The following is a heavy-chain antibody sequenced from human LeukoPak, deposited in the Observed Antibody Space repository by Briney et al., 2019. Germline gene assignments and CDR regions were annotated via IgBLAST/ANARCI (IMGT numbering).Heavy chain of an antibody. CDR3: TTQGGGSSSSKYYFDY. Sequence: GGSLRLSCAASGFTFSDHYMDWVRQAPGKGLEWVGRTRDRAASYSTEYATSVKGRFTVSRDDSKNSLYLQMNSLRTDDTAVYYCTTQGGGSSSSKYYFDYWGQGTLVTVSS. J-gene: IGHJ4*02. CDR1: GFTFSDHY. V-gene: IGHV3-72*01. CDR2: TRDRAASYST. D-gene: IGHD6-6*01.